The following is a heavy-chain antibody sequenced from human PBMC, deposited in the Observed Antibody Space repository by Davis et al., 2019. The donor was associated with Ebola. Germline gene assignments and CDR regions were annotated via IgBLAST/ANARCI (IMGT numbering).Heavy chain of an antibody. D-gene: IGHD1-26*01. CDR3: AKDRMRGVGGTVDS. J-gene: IGHJ4*02. Sequence: GESLKISCAASGFTFNSYAMSWVRQAPGKGLEWVSGISGSGSSTYYADSVKGRFTISRDNSKNTVYLQMNRLRGDDTAVYYCAKDRMRGVGGTVDSWGQGTLVTVSS. V-gene: IGHV3-23*01. CDR1: GFTFNSYA. CDR2: ISGSGSST.